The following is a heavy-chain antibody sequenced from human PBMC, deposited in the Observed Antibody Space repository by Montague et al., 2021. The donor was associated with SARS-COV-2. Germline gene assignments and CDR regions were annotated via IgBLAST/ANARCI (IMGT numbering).Heavy chain of an antibody. V-gene: IGHV4-59*08. Sequence: SETLSLTCTVSGGSISTYYWSWIRQPPGKGLEWIGYIYYSGSTNYNPSLKSRVTISVDTSKNQFSLKLSSVTAADTAVYYCARHGPFVVVTAIHDTFDIWGHGTMVTVSS. D-gene: IGHD2-21*02. CDR2: IYYSGST. CDR3: ARHGPFVVVTAIHDTFDI. J-gene: IGHJ3*02. CDR1: GGSISTYY.